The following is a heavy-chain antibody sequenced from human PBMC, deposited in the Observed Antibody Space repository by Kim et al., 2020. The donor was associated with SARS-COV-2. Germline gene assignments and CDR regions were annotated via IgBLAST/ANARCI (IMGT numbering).Heavy chain of an antibody. D-gene: IGHD6-13*01. J-gene: IGHJ6*02. Sequence: GWSLRLSCAASGFTVSSNYMSWVRQAPGKGLEWVSVIYSGGSTYYADSVKGRFTISRDNSKNTLYLQMNSLRAEDTAVYYCARGSSSWIHYGMDVWGQGTTVTVSS. CDR2: IYSGGST. CDR1: GFTVSSNY. CDR3: ARGSSSWIHYGMDV. V-gene: IGHV3-53*01.